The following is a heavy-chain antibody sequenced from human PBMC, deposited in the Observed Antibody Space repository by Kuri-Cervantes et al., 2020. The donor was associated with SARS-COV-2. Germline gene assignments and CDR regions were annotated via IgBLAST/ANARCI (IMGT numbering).Heavy chain of an antibody. CDR2: INPNSGGT. V-gene: IGHV1-2*04. CDR3: ARDTGSSRKFDY. D-gene: IGHD6-13*01. Sequence: ASVKVSCKASGYTFTDYYIHWVRQAPGQGLEWMGWINPNSGGTNYAQKFQGWVTMTRDTSISTAYMELSRLRSDDTAVYYCARDTGSSRKFDYWGQGTLVTVSS. J-gene: IGHJ4*02. CDR1: GYTFTDYY.